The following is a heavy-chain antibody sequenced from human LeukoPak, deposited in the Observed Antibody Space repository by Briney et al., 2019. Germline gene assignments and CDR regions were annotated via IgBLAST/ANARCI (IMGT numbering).Heavy chain of an antibody. CDR3: ARVPGGDYVWGSYRTGLYYFDY. J-gene: IGHJ4*02. CDR2: IWYDGSSK. D-gene: IGHD3-16*02. CDR1: GFSFSAYG. V-gene: IGHV3-33*01. Sequence: PGRSLRLSCAASGFSFSAYGVHWVRQAPGKGLEWVAVIWYDGSSKDYADSVKGRFTISRDNAKNSLYLQMNSLRAEDTAVYYCARVPGGDYVWGSYRTGLYYFDYWGQGTLVTVSS.